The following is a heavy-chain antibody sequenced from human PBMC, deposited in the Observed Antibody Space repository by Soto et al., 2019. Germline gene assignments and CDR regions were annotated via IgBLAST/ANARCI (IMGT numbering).Heavy chain of an antibody. CDR1: GGTFSSYA. Sequence: ASVKVSCKASGGTFSSYAISWVRQAPGQGLEWMGGIIPIFGTANYAQKFQGRVTITADESTSTAYMELSSLRSEDTAVYYCAFTWIQRSYYGMDVWGQGTTVTVSS. D-gene: IGHD5-18*01. CDR2: IIPIFGTA. CDR3: AFTWIQRSYYGMDV. V-gene: IGHV1-69*13. J-gene: IGHJ6*02.